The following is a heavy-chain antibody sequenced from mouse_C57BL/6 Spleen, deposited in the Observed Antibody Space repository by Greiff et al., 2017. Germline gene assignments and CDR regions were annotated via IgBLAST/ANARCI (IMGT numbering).Heavy chain of an antibody. D-gene: IGHD3-3*01. J-gene: IGHJ2*01. CDR1: GYTFTSYW. V-gene: IGHV1-69*01. CDR2: IDPSDSYT. Sequence: QVQLQQPGAELVMPGASVKLSCKASGYTFTSYWMHWVKQRPGHGLEWIGEIDPSDSYTNYNQKFKGKSTLTVDKSSSTAYMQLSSLTSEDSAVYYCARGGRDFDYWGQGTTLTVSS. CDR3: ARGGRDFDY.